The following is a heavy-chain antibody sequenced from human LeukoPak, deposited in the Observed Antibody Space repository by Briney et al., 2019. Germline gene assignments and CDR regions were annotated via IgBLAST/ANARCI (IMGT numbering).Heavy chain of an antibody. CDR1: GGTFSSYA. J-gene: IGHJ4*02. V-gene: IGHV1-69*04. Sequence: ASVKVSCKASGGTFSSYAISWVRQAPGQGLEWMGRIIPILGIANYAQKFQGRVTITADKSTSTAYMELSSLRSEDTAVYYCASGPLMVRGVIETHFDYWGQGTLVTVSS. CDR2: IIPILGIA. CDR3: ASGPLMVRGVIETHFDY. D-gene: IGHD3-10*01.